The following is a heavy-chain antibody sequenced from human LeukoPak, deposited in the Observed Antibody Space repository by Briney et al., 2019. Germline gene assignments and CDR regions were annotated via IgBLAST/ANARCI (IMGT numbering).Heavy chain of an antibody. J-gene: IGHJ4*02. Sequence: ASVKVSCKASGYTFNDYYIHWVRQGRRQGLEWMGWISPKSGVTNYEQKFQGRVTMARDTSLSTAYMELSSLRSDDTAVYFCARALGSYYDTSVYQAYWGQGTLVTVTS. CDR1: GYTFNDYY. V-gene: IGHV1-2*02. CDR2: ISPKSGVT. CDR3: ARALGSYYDTSVYQAY. D-gene: IGHD3-22*01.